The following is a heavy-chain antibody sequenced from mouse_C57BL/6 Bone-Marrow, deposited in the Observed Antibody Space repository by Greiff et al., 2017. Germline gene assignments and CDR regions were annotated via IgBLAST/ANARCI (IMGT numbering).Heavy chain of an antibody. CDR1: GYTFTSYW. D-gene: IGHD2-1*01. CDR3: ARWDGNYVGDY. V-gene: IGHV1-55*01. Sequence: QVQLQQPGAELVKPGASVKMSCKASGYTFTSYWITWVKQRPGQGLEWIGDIDPGSGSTNYNEKFKSKATLTVDTSSSTAYMQLRSLTSEDSAVYYCARWDGNYVGDYWGQGTTLTVSS. CDR2: IDPGSGST. J-gene: IGHJ2*01.